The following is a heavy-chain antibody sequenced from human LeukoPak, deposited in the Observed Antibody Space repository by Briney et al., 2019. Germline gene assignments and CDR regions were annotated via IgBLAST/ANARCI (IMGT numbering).Heavy chain of an antibody. Sequence: ASVKVSCKASGYTFTSYGISWVRQAPGQGLEWMGWISAYNGNTNYAQKLQGRVTMTTDTSTSTAYMELRSLRSDGTAVYYCARESGWYRREYYFDYWGQGTLVTVSS. CDR2: ISAYNGNT. CDR3: ARESGWYRREYYFDY. D-gene: IGHD6-19*01. V-gene: IGHV1-18*01. CDR1: GYTFTSYG. J-gene: IGHJ4*02.